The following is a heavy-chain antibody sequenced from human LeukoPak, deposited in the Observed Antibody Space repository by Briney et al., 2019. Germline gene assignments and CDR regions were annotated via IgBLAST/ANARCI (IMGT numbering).Heavy chain of an antibody. Sequence: GGSLRLSCAASGFTFSSYGMHWVRQAPGKGLEWVAVISYDGSNKYYADSVKGRFIISRDNSKNTLYLQMNSLSAEDTAVYYCATKQWLVRTPPSGYWGQGTLVTVSS. V-gene: IGHV3-30*03. CDR2: ISYDGSNK. CDR3: ATKQWLVRTPPSGY. CDR1: GFTFSSYG. J-gene: IGHJ4*02. D-gene: IGHD6-19*01.